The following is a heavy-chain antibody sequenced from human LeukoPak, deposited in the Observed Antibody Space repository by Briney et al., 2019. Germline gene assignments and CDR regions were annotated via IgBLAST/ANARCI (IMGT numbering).Heavy chain of an antibody. CDR2: ITGNGGYT. V-gene: IGHV3-64D*06. CDR1: GLTFNSYA. Sequence: GGSLRLSCSASGLTFNSYAMHWVRQAPGKGLEYVSAITGNGGYTYYADSVKGRFTISRDNSKNTLYLQISSLRAEDTAVYYCVKGGVYSSSSSFDYWGQGTLVTVSS. CDR3: VKGGVYSSSSSFDY. D-gene: IGHD6-6*01. J-gene: IGHJ4*02.